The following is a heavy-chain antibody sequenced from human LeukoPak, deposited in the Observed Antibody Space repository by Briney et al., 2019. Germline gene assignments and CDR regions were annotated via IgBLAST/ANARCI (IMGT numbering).Heavy chain of an antibody. CDR1: GGSISSYY. D-gene: IGHD6-13*01. CDR2: IYYSGGT. V-gene: IGHV4-59*08. CDR3: ARVGYNSSWYPDY. Sequence: SETLSLTCTVSGGSISSYYWSWIRQPPGKGLEWIGYIYYSGGTNYNPSLKSRVTISVDTSKNQFSLKLSSVTAADTAVYYCARVGYNSSWYPDYWGQGTLVTVSS. J-gene: IGHJ4*02.